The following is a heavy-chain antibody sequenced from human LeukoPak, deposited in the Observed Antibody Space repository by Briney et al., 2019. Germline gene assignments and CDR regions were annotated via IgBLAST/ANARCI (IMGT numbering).Heavy chain of an antibody. CDR2: IIPIFGTA. CDR1: GGTFSSYA. V-gene: IGHV1-69*13. CDR3: ARDGSGSYADAFDI. D-gene: IGHD1-26*01. J-gene: IGHJ3*02. Sequence: GASMKVSCKASGGTFSSYAISWVRQAPGQGLEWMGGIIPIFGTANYAQKFQGRVTITADESTSTAYMELSSLRSEDTAVYYCARDGSGSYADAFDIWGQGTMVTVSS.